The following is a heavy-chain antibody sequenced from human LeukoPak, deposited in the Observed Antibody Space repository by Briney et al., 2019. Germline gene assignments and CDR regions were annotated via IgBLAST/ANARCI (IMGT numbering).Heavy chain of an antibody. D-gene: IGHD3-16*01. J-gene: IGHJ4*02. CDR1: GGSFSGYY. CDR2: INHSGST. V-gene: IGHV4-34*01. Sequence: SETLSLTCAVYGGSFSGYYWSWIRQPPGKGLEWIGEINHSGSTNYNPSLKSRVTISVDTSKNQFSLKLSSVTAADTAVYYCARRVGDSGYFDYWGQGTLVTVSS. CDR3: ARRVGDSGYFDY.